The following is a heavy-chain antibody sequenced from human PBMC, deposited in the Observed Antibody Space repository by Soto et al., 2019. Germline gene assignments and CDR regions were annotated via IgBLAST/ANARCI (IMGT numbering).Heavy chain of an antibody. CDR1: GFTFSNSA. D-gene: IGHD2-21*02. CDR3: AKVQEFCGFNCYIVDS. J-gene: IGHJ4*02. V-gene: IGHV3-23*01. Sequence: GGSLRLSCVASGFTFSNSAMSWVRHVPGKGLEWAAGISSSGGRTNYADSVKGRFTISRDNSKDTLYLQMNSLRAEDTALYYCAKVQEFCGFNCYIVDSWGQGVLVTVSS. CDR2: ISSSGGRT.